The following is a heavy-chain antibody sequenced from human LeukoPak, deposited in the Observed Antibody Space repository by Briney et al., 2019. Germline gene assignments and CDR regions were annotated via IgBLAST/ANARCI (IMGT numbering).Heavy chain of an antibody. Sequence: PSETLSLTCTVSGGFISSYYWSWIRQPPGKGLEWIGYIYYSGSTHYNPSLKSRVTISVGTSKNQFSLKLSSVTAADTAVYYCARVVGDSSSWGPRWFDPWGQGTLVAVSS. V-gene: IGHV4-59*12. J-gene: IGHJ5*02. CDR3: ARVVGDSSSWGPRWFDP. CDR1: GGFISSYY. D-gene: IGHD6-13*01. CDR2: IYYSGST.